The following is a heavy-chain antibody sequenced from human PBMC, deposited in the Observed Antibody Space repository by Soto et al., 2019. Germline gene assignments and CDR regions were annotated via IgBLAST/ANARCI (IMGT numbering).Heavy chain of an antibody. D-gene: IGHD6-6*01. CDR1: GYSFTSYW. CDR3: ARHGALYRSSSYY. J-gene: IGHJ4*02. V-gene: IGHV5-51*01. CDR2: IFPGDSDT. Sequence: EVQLVQSGAEVKKPGAALKISCKGSGYSFTSYWIGWVRQILGKGLEWMGIIFPGDSDTRYSPSFQGQVTILADKSISTDYLQWSSLRASDTAMYYCARHGALYRSSSYYWGQVTLVTVSS.